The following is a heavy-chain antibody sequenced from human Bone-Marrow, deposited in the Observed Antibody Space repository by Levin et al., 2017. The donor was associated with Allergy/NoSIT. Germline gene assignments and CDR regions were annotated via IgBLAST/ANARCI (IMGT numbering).Heavy chain of an antibody. CDR2: MNPNVGNA. D-gene: IGHD3-10*01. V-gene: IGHV1-46*01. CDR3: AINIWFGDFGDY. Sequence: EASVKVSCKASGYTFTHYYIHWVRQAPGQGLEWMGIMNPNVGNATYAQKFQGRVTMTRDTSTSTAYMALSSLMSEDTAVYYCAINIWFGDFGDYWGQGSLVTVSS. J-gene: IGHJ4*02. CDR1: GYTFTHYY.